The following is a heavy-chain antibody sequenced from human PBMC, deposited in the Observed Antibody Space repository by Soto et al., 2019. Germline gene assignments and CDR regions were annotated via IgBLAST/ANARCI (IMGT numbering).Heavy chain of an antibody. V-gene: IGHV4-61*01. CDR2: IYYSGST. Sequence: SETLSLTCSVSGSSVNSGSHFWSWVRQPPGKGLEWIGYIYYSGSTRYNPSLKSRVTISVDTSRNQFSLNLNSVTAADTAVYFCARVPMATIDYYFDYWGQGILVTVSS. CDR3: ARVPMATIDYYFDY. CDR1: GSSVNSGSHF. J-gene: IGHJ4*02.